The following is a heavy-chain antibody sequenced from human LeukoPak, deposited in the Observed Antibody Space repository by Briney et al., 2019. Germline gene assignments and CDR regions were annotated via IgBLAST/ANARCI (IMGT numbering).Heavy chain of an antibody. CDR3: ARVGVVVPAAVDYYYYYMDV. CDR2: IYTSGST. CDR1: GGSISSYY. J-gene: IGHJ6*03. D-gene: IGHD2-2*01. V-gene: IGHV4-4*07. Sequence: SETLSLTCTVSGGSISSYYWSWIRQPAGKGLEWIGRIYTSGSTNYNPSLKSRVTMSVDTSENQFSLKLSSVTAADTAVYYCARVGVVVPAAVDYYYYYMDVWGKGTTVTVSS.